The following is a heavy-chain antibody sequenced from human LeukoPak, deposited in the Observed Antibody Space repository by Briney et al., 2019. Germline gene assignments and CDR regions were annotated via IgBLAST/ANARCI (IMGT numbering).Heavy chain of an antibody. CDR3: ARRTAAAGPYYLDV. J-gene: IGHJ6*03. CDR1: GYSFTNYW. CDR2: LYPGDSDT. Sequence: GESLKITCKGSGYSFTNYWIAWVRQMPGKGLDWMGILYPGDSDTRYSPSFQGQATISADKSTSTAYLQWSSLKAADSAMYYCARRTAAAGPYYLDVWGKGTTVTVSS. D-gene: IGHD6-13*01. V-gene: IGHV5-51*01.